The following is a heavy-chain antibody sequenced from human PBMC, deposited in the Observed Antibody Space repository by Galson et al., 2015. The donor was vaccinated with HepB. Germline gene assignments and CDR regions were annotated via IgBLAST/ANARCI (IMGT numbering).Heavy chain of an antibody. CDR2: INFDGSST. J-gene: IGHJ4*02. CDR1: GFTFSSSW. D-gene: IGHD2-15*01. V-gene: IGHV3-74*01. Sequence: SLRLSCAASGFTFSSSWMHWVRQPPGKGLLWVSRINFDGSSTSYADSVKGRFTISRDNAKNTLYLQMNSLGAEDTAVYYCASGGYCSGGYCYFLNWGQGTLVTVSS. CDR3: ASGGYCSGGYCYFLN.